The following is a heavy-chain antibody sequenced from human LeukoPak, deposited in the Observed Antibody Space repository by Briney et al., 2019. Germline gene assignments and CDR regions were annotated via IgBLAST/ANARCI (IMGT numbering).Heavy chain of an antibody. Sequence: GGSLRLSCAASGFTFTNAWMSWVRQAPGKGLEWVGRIKSKNDGETTEYAAPVKDRFIISRDDSRSTLYLQMNSLKGDDTAVYFCAADLPPPRGYDYPVDDWGQGALVTVSS. CDR3: AADLPPPRGYDYPVDD. CDR2: IKSKNDGETT. J-gene: IGHJ4*02. CDR1: GFTFTNAW. V-gene: IGHV3-15*05. D-gene: IGHD5-12*01.